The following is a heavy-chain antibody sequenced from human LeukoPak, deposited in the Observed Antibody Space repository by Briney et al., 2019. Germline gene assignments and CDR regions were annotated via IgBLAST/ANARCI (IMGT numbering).Heavy chain of an antibody. CDR1: GYTLTGYY. Sequence: GASVKVSCKASGYTLTGYYMHWVRQAPGQGLEWMGWINPNSGGTNYAQKFQGRVTMTRDTSISTAYMELSRLRSDDTAVYYCARDRSGYDLNWFDPWGQGTLVTVSS. J-gene: IGHJ5*02. D-gene: IGHD5-12*01. CDR3: ARDRSGYDLNWFDP. V-gene: IGHV1-2*02. CDR2: INPNSGGT.